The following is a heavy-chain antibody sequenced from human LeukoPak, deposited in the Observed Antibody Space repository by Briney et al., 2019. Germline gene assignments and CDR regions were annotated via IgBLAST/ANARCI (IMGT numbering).Heavy chain of an antibody. CDR1: GGSISSSNYY. CDR3: ARQFDYDSSGYSHFDF. Sequence: PSETLSLTCTVSGGSISSSNYYWGWIRQPPGKGLEWIGSIYYSRSTYYNPSLKTRVTISVDTSKNQFSLKLSSVTAADTAVYYCARQFDYDSSGYSHFDFWGQGTLVTVSS. CDR2: IYYSRST. J-gene: IGHJ4*02. D-gene: IGHD3-22*01. V-gene: IGHV4-39*01.